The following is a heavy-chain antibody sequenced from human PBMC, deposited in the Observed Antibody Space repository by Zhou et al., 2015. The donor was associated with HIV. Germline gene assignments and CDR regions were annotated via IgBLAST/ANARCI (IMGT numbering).Heavy chain of an antibody. CDR2: IIPVFGTA. Sequence: QVQLVQSGAEVKKPGSSVKVSCKASGGTFSSYGISWVRQAPGQGLEWMGWIIPVFGTAKYAQKFQGRVSITADRSTNTAYMEVRRLTSEDTAMYYCARDRGGSNVVRVRSSGTLRSYF. J-gene: IGHJ2*01. D-gene: IGHD3-16*01. CDR1: GGTFSSYG. V-gene: IGHV1-69*06. CDR3: ARDRGGSNVVRVRSSGTLRSYF.